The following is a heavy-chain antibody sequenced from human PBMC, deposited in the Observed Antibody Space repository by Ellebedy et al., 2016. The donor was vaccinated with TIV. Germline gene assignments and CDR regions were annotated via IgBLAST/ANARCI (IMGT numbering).Heavy chain of an antibody. J-gene: IGHJ4*02. CDR3: AKGAGWYNY. D-gene: IGHD6-19*01. CDR1: SGSISSNY. CDR2: IYYSGTT. V-gene: IGHV4-59*01. Sequence: MPLETLSLTCTVSSGSISSNYWSWLRQPPGKGLEWIGYIYYSGTTNYNPSLKSRVTISLDTSKNQFSLKLSSVSAADTAVYYCAKGAGWYNYWGQGTLVTVSS.